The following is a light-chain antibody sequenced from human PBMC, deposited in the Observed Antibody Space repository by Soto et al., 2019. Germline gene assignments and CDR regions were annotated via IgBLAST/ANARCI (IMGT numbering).Light chain of an antibody. Sequence: EILLTQSPSTLSLSPGERATLSCRASQSVSSFLAWYQQKPGQAPRLLIYDASNRATGIPARFSGSGSGTDFTLTISSLEPEDFETYYCHQYNSYSWTLGQGTKVDIK. J-gene: IGKJ1*01. CDR3: HQYNSYSWT. V-gene: IGKV3-11*01. CDR2: DAS. CDR1: QSVSSF.